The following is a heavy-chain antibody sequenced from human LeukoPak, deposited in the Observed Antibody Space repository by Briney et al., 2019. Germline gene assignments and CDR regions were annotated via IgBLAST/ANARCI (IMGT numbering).Heavy chain of an antibody. D-gene: IGHD3-10*01. J-gene: IGHJ4*02. CDR1: GFTFSSYA. CDR3: AKVRFGVTARYHFDF. CDR2: ISGCGGST. V-gene: IGHV3-23*01. Sequence: GGSLRLSCAASGFTFSSYAMSWVRQAPGKGLEWVSAISGCGGSTYYADSVKGRFTISRDNSKNTLYLQMNSLRAEDTAVYYCAKVRFGVTARYHFDFWGQGTLVTVSS.